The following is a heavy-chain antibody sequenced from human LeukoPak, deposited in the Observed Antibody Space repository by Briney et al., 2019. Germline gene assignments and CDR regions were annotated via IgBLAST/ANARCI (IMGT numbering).Heavy chain of an antibody. D-gene: IGHD6-19*01. CDR3: ARGPRSSGWIEDP. J-gene: IGHJ5*02. Sequence: ASVKVSCKASGYTFTTYYMHWVRQAPGQGLEWMGIINPSGDSTSNAQKFQGRVTMTRDTSTSTVYMELSSLRSEDTAVYYCARGPRSSGWIEDPWGQGTLVTVSS. V-gene: IGHV1-46*01. CDR2: INPSGDST. CDR1: GYTFTTYY.